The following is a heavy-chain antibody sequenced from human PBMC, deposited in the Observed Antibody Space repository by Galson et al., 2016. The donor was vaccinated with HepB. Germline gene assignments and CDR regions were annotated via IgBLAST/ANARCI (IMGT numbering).Heavy chain of an antibody. J-gene: IGHJ6*02. CDR3: VRGGSGTYYYGMDV. CDR1: GFTFSDAA. Sequence: SGFTFSDAAMQWVRQARGQRLEWIGWIVVGNGNTNYAQKFQERVTITSDMSTSTAYMELSSLRSEDTAGYYCVRGGSGTYYYGMDVWGQGTTVTVSS. D-gene: IGHD1-26*01. CDR2: IVVGNGNT. V-gene: IGHV1-58*02.